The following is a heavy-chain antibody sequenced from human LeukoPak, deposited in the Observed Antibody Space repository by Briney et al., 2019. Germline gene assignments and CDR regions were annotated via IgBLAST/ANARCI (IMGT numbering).Heavy chain of an antibody. Sequence: ASVKVSCKVSGYTLTELSMHWVRQAPGKGLEWMGGFDPEDGETIYAQKFQGRVTMTEGTSTDTAYMELSSLRSEDTAVYYCARDPSSSWLHDAFDIWGQGTMVTVSS. D-gene: IGHD6-13*01. CDR1: GYTLTELS. CDR2: FDPEDGET. CDR3: ARDPSSSWLHDAFDI. V-gene: IGHV1-24*01. J-gene: IGHJ3*02.